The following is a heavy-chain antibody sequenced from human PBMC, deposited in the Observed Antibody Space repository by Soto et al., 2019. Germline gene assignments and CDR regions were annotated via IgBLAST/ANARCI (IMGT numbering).Heavy chain of an antibody. J-gene: IGHJ4*02. CDR1: GGSISSSSYY. CDR2: IYYSGST. Sequence: SSETLSLTCTVSGGSISSSSYYWGWIRQPPGKGLEWIGSIYYSGSTYYNPSLKSRVTISVDTSKNQFSLKLSSVTAADTAVYYCARLDSSSWTIFDYWGQGTLVTVSS. V-gene: IGHV4-39*01. D-gene: IGHD6-13*01. CDR3: ARLDSSSWTIFDY.